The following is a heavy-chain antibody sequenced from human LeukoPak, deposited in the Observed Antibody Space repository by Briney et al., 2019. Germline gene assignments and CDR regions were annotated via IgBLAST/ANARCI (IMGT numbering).Heavy chain of an antibody. CDR1: GGSISSYY. CDR3: ARHHVDTAMVHYFDY. J-gene: IGHJ4*02. CDR2: IYYGGST. D-gene: IGHD5-18*01. Sequence: SETLSLTCTVSGGSISSYYWSWIRQPPGKGLEWIGYIYYGGSTNYNPSLKSRVTISVDTSKNQFSLKLSSVTAADTAVYYCARHHVDTAMVHYFDYWGQGTLVTVSS. V-gene: IGHV4-59*01.